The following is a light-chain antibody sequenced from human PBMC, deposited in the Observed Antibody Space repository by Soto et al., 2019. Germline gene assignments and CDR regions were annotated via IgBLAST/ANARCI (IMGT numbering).Light chain of an antibody. CDR1: QSVSSSY. Sequence: EIVLTQSPGTLSLSPGERATLSCRASQSVSSSYLAWHQQKPGQAPRLLIYGASRRATGIPDRFSGSGSGTDFTLTISRLEPEDFALYYCQQFSSSPPYSFGQGTKLEIK. J-gene: IGKJ2*03. CDR3: QQFSSSPPYS. CDR2: GAS. V-gene: IGKV3-20*01.